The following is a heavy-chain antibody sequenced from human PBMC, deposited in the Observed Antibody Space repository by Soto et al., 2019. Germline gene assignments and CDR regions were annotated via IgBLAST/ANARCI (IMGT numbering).Heavy chain of an antibody. CDR3: AKDLSGSYYEDYYYYGMDV. CDR2: ISYDGSNK. V-gene: IGHV3-30*18. CDR1: GFTFSSYG. D-gene: IGHD1-26*01. J-gene: IGHJ6*02. Sequence: QVQLVESGGGVVQPGRSLRLSCAASGFTFSSYGMHWVRQAPGKGLEWVAVISYDGSNKYYADSVKGRFTISRDNSKNTLYLQMNSLRAEDTAVYYCAKDLSGSYYEDYYYYGMDVWGQGPRSPSP.